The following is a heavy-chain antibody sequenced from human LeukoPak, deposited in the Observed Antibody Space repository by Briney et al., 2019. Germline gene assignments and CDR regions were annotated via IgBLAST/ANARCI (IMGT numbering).Heavy chain of an antibody. CDR1: GFTFSGYW. D-gene: IGHD5-18*01. V-gene: IGHV3-74*01. CDR3: ARVRYSYGYDY. J-gene: IGHJ4*02. CDR2: IDGDGTRT. Sequence: PGGSLRLSCAASGFTFSGYWMHWVRQAPGKGLVWVSRIDGDGTRTTYADSVKGRFTVSRDNAKNTLYLQMNSLRAGDTAVYYCARVRYSYGYDYWGQGTLVTVSS.